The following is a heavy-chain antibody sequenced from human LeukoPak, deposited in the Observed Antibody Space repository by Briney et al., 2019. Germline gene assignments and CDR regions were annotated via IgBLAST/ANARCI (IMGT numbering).Heavy chain of an antibody. D-gene: IGHD5-18*01. V-gene: IGHV5-51*01. J-gene: IGHJ4*02. Sequence: GESLKISCKGSGYNFTSYWIGWVRQMPGKGLEWMGIIYPGDSDTRYSPSFTRYSPSFQGQVTISADKSITTAYLQWSSLKASDTAMYYCARQGRAGGYTYGYFDYWGQGTLVTVSS. CDR1: GYNFTSYW. CDR2: IYPGDSDTRYSPSFT. CDR3: ARQGRAGGYTYGYFDY.